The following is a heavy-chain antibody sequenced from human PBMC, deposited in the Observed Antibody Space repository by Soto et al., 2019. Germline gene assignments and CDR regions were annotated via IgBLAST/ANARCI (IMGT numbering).Heavy chain of an antibody. D-gene: IGHD2-2*02. CDR1: GFTFSSYG. V-gene: IGHV3-30*18. CDR3: TKVSYLGSIPTYYSSTSCYNNDYYYYMDV. J-gene: IGHJ6*03. CDR2: ISYDGSNK. Sequence: GGPLRLSCAASGFTFSSYGMHWVRQAPGKGLEWVAVISYDGSNKYYADSVRGRFTISSDNSKNTLYLQMNSVRAEDTAVYYCTKVSYLGSIPTYYSSTSCYNNDYYYYMDVWGKGTTVTVSS.